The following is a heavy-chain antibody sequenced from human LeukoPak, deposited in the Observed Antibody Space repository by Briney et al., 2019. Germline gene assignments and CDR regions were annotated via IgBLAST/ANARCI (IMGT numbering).Heavy chain of an antibody. D-gene: IGHD3-22*01. V-gene: IGHV1-46*01. CDR2: INPSGGRT. CDR3: ARVVTMTPPNWYFDL. Sequence: GASVKVSCKASGYTFTSYYMHWVRQAPGQGREWMGIINPSGGRTSYAQKFQGRVTITRDTSTSTVYMELSSLRSEDTAVYYCARVVTMTPPNWYFDLWGRGTLVTVSS. J-gene: IGHJ2*01. CDR1: GYTFTSYY.